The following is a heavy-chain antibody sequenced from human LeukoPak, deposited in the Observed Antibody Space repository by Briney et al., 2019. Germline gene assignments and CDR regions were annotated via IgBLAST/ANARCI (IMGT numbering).Heavy chain of an antibody. CDR1: GGSFSGYY. CDR2: INHSGST. CDR3: ARGGRPNYVWGSYRYSYYFDY. Sequence: PSETLSLTCAVYGGSFSGYYWSWIRQPPGKGLEWIGEINHSGSTNYNPSLKGRVTISVDTSKNQLSLKLSSVTAADTAVYYCARGGRPNYVWGSYRYSYYFDYWGQGTLVTVSS. J-gene: IGHJ4*02. D-gene: IGHD3-16*02. V-gene: IGHV4-34*01.